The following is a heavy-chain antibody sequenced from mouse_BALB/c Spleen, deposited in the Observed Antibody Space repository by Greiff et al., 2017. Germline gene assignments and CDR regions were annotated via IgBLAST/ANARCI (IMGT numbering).Heavy chain of an antibody. V-gene: IGHV1-80*01. D-gene: IGHD2-4*01. CDR3: ARSYYHYDAFAY. CDR2: IYPGDGDT. CDR1: GYAFSSYW. Sequence: VQLQQSGAELVRPGSSVKISCKASGYAFSSYWMNWVKQRPGQGLEWIGQIYPGDGDTNYNGKFKGKATLTADKSSSTAYMQLSSLTSEDSAVYFCARSYYHYDAFAYWGQGTLVTVSA. J-gene: IGHJ3*01.